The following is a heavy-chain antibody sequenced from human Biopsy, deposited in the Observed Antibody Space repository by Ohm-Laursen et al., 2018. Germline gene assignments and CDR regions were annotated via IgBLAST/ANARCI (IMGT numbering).Heavy chain of an antibody. CDR3: ATPFQYYDSWGGYPPFDH. V-gene: IGHV1-69*10. J-gene: IGHJ5*02. CDR1: GGTFSNYA. CDR2: IIAVSGLV. Sequence: GASVKASCKAFGGTFSNYAISWARQAPGEGLEWMGGIIAVSGLVNRAPKFQGRVSITADKSTTTAYMELSNLKSEDTAVYYCATPFQYYDSWGGYPPFDHWGQGTLVTVSS. D-gene: IGHD3-3*01.